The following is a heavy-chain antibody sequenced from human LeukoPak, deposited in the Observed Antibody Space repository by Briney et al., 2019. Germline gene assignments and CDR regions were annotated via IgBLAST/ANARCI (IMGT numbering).Heavy chain of an antibody. CDR3: ARGALYRLERYYYYGMDV. Sequence: GGSLRLSCAASEFDFSSHAMTWVRQAPGKGLEWVANIKQDGTEKWYVDSVKGRFTISRDNAKNSLYLQMNSLRAEDTAVYYCARGALYRLERYYYYGMDVWGQGTTVTVSS. J-gene: IGHJ6*02. D-gene: IGHD6-19*01. CDR1: EFDFSSHA. CDR2: IKQDGTEK. V-gene: IGHV3-7*03.